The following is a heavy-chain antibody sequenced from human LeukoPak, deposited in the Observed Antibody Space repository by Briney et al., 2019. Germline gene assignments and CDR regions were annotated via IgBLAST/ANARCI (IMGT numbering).Heavy chain of an antibody. CDR1: GGTFSNYA. CDR2: IIPIFGTA. J-gene: IGHJ4*02. Sequence: GASVNVSFKATGGTFSNYAISWVRQAPGQGLEWVGGIIPIFGTANYAQKFQGRVTITADKSTSTAYMELSSLRSEDTAVYYCATALGRWDGYNSPHFDYWGQGTLVTVSS. CDR3: ATALGRWDGYNSPHFDY. V-gene: IGHV1-69*06. D-gene: IGHD5-24*01.